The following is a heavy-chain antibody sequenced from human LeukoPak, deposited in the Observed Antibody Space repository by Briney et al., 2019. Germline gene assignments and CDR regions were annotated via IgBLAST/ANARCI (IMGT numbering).Heavy chain of an antibody. D-gene: IGHD2-15*01. CDR3: ARENSGGGGNCYSCRHYYYMDV. Sequence: GASVKVSCKASDYYFSSHGITWVRQAPGQGLEWLGWISVYNDDTKYAQKVQDRVTMTAGTSTNTAYMELRSLRSDDTAVYYCARENSGGGGNCYSCRHYYYMDVWGEGTTVTVSS. CDR1: DYYFSSHG. V-gene: IGHV1-18*04. CDR2: ISVYNDDT. J-gene: IGHJ6*03.